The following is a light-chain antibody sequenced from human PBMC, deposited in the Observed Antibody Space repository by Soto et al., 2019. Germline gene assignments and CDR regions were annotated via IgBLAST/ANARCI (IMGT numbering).Light chain of an antibody. V-gene: IGKV3-15*01. CDR2: GAS. CDR3: QQYNNWPTIT. CDR1: QSVSSN. Sequence: EIVLTQSPATLSFSPGERATLSCRASQSVSSNLAWYQQKPGQAPRLLIYGASTRATGIPARFSGSGSGTEFTLTISSLQSEDFAVYYCQQYNNWPTITFGQGTRLEIK. J-gene: IGKJ5*01.